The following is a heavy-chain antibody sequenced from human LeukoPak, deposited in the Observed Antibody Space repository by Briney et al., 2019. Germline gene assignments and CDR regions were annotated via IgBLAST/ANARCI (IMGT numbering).Heavy chain of an antibody. Sequence: GGSLRLSCAASGFTFSTYSMNWVRQAPGKGLEWVSYISSSSSTIYYADSVRGRFTISRDNAKNSLYLQMNSLRAEDTALYYCVKDRGSVVRGVVVSGFDYWGQGTLVTVSS. D-gene: IGHD3-10*01. CDR3: VKDRGSVVRGVVVSGFDY. J-gene: IGHJ4*02. V-gene: IGHV3-48*04. CDR1: GFTFSTYS. CDR2: ISSSSSTI.